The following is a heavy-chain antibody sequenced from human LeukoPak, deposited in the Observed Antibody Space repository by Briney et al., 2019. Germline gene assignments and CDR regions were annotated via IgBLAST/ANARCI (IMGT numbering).Heavy chain of an antibody. V-gene: IGHV3-23*01. CDR1: GFTFSNYA. CDR3: AKGSSGSRPYYFDY. Sequence: GGSLRLSCAASGFTFSNYAIIGARQAPGKGLEWVSSISGSGGSTYYSDSVKGRFTISRDNSKNTLYLQMNTLRAEDTAIYYCAKGSSGSRPYYFDYWGQGTLVTVSS. J-gene: IGHJ4*02. D-gene: IGHD3-22*01. CDR2: ISGSGGST.